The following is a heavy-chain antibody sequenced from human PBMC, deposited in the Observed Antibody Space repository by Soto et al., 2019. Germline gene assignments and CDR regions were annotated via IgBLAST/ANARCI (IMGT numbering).Heavy chain of an antibody. Sequence: GGSLRLSCAASGFTFSSYAMSWVRQAPGKGLEWVSAISGSGGSTYYADSVKGRFTISRDNSKNTLYLQMNSLRAEDTAVYYCAKDQDIVVVVAARGLPPHAFDIWGQGTMVTVSS. CDR3: AKDQDIVVVVAARGLPPHAFDI. J-gene: IGHJ3*02. V-gene: IGHV3-23*01. D-gene: IGHD2-15*01. CDR1: GFTFSSYA. CDR2: ISGSGGST.